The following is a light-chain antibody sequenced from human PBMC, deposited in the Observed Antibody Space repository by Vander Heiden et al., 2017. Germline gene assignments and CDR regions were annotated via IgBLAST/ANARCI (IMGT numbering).Light chain of an antibody. CDR1: QSVSSY. J-gene: IGKJ1*01. Sequence: ELVFTQSPATLSLSPGERAPLPCRTSQSVSSYLAWYQQKPGQAPRLLIYDASNRATGIPARFSGSGSGTDFTLTISSLEAEDFAVYYCQQRSNWPQGFGQGTKVDIK. V-gene: IGKV3-11*01. CDR3: QQRSNWPQG. CDR2: DAS.